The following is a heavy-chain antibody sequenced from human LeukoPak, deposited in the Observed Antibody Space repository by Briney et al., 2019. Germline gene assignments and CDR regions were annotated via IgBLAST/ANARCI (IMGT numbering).Heavy chain of an antibody. D-gene: IGHD3-22*01. V-gene: IGHV4-39*01. J-gene: IGHJ4*02. CDR3: ARLNYYDSSALDY. CDR1: GGSISSSSYY. CDR2: IYYSGST. Sequence: TSETLSLTCTVPGGSISSSSYYWGWIRQPPGKGLEWIGSIYYSGSTYYNPSLKSRVTISVDTSKNQFSLKLSSVTAADTAVYYCARLNYYDSSALDYWGQGTLVTVSS.